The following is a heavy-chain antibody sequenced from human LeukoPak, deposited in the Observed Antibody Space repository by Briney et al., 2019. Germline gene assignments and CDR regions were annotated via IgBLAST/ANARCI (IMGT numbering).Heavy chain of an antibody. V-gene: IGHV3-48*04. CDR1: GFTFSSYS. D-gene: IGHD1-26*01. Sequence: AGGSLRLSCAASGFTFSSYSMNWVRQAPGKGLEWVSYIRSSSSTIYYADSVKGRFTISRDNAKNSLYLQMNSLRAEDTAVYYCARDKSGSYRYWGQGTLVTVSS. CDR2: IRSSSSTI. CDR3: ARDKSGSYRY. J-gene: IGHJ4*02.